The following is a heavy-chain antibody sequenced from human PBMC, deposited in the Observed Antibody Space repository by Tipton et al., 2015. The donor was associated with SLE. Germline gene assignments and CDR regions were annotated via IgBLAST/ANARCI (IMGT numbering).Heavy chain of an antibody. J-gene: IGHJ6*02. CDR3: ARDKPPPPYYYGMDV. Sequence: TLSLTCTVSGGSISSSSYYWGWIRQPPGKGLEWIGSIYYSGSTYYNPSLKSRVTISVDTSKNQFSLKLSSVTAADTAVYYCARDKPPPPYYYGMDVWGQGTTVTVSS. CDR2: IYYSGST. CDR1: GGSISSSSYY. V-gene: IGHV4-39*07.